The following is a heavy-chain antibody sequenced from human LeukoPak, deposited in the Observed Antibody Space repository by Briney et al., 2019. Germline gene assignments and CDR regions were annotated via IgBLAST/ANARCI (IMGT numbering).Heavy chain of an antibody. J-gene: IGHJ4*02. D-gene: IGHD6-19*01. CDR3: AKYSSGWNNDY. V-gene: IGHV3-23*01. Sequence: GGSLRLSCAASGFTFSSYAMSWVRHAPGKGLEWVSAISGSGGSTNYADSVKGRFTISRDNSKNTLYLQMNSLRAEDTAVYYCAKYSSGWNNDYRGQGTLVTVSS. CDR1: GFTFSSYA. CDR2: ISGSGGST.